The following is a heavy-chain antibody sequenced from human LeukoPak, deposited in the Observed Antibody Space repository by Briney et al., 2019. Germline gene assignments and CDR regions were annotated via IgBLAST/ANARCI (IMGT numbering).Heavy chain of an antibody. Sequence: GGSLRLSCAASGFTFSSYEMKWVRQAPGKGLEWVSYISSSGSTIYYADSVKGRFTISRDNSKNTLYLQMNSLRAEDTAVYYCATYGSGINYYYYYYMDVWGKGTTVTISS. J-gene: IGHJ6*03. D-gene: IGHD3-10*01. CDR1: GFTFSSYE. CDR3: ATYGSGINYYYYYYMDV. CDR2: ISSSGSTI. V-gene: IGHV3-48*03.